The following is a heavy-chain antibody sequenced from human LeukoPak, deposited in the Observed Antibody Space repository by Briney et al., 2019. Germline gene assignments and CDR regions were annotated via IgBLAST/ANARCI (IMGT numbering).Heavy chain of an antibody. CDR3: AREGWQGWFDP. CDR2: IYYSGST. CDR1: GGSIGSYY. Sequence: SETLSLTCTVSGGSIGSYYWSWIRQPPGKGLEWIGYIYYSGSTYYNPSLKSRVTISVDTSKNQFSLKLSSVTAADTAVYYCAREGWQGWFDPWGQGTLVTVSS. J-gene: IGHJ5*02. D-gene: IGHD2-15*01. V-gene: IGHV4-59*01.